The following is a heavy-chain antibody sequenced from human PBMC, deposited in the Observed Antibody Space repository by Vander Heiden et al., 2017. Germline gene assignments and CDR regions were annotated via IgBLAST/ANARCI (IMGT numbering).Heavy chain of an antibody. J-gene: IGHJ4*02. CDR2: IYPGDSNT. V-gene: IGHV5-51*01. CDR1: GYSFTSYW. CDR3: ARVGRPAAAGEFDY. D-gene: IGHD6-13*01. Sequence: EVQLVQSGAEVKKPGESLKLSCKGSGYSFTSYWIGWVRQVPGKGLEWMGIIYPGDSNTRYSPSFQGQVTISVDKSTSTAYLQWSSLKASDTAMYYCARVGRPAAAGEFDYWGQGTLVTVSS.